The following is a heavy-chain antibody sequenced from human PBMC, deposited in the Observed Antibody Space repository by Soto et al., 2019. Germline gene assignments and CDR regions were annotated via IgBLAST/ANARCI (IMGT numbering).Heavy chain of an antibody. CDR2: IYHSGST. CDR3: ARDRYSGYDLVLAWFDP. CDR1: GGSISSGGYS. J-gene: IGHJ5*02. Sequence: PSETLSLTCAVSGGSISSGGYSWSWIRQPPGKGLEWIGYIYHSGSTYYNPSLKSRVTISVDRSKNQFSLKLSSVTAADTAVYYCARDRYSGYDLVLAWFDPWGQGTLVTVSS. D-gene: IGHD5-12*01. V-gene: IGHV4-30-2*01.